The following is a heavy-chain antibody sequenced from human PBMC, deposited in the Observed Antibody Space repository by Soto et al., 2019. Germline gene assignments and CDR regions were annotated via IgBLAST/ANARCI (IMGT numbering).Heavy chain of an antibody. Sequence: DVQLVESGGGLVRPGGSLGLSFAASGLRFNTYALTWVRQPPGRGLEWISAISGSGIDTYYADSVKGRFTISKDSSENTLYLQMNNLRAEDTAVYYCAKGWGSVSYYNDWWGQGTLVTVSS. CDR1: GLRFNTYA. CDR2: ISGSGIDT. CDR3: AKGWGSVSYYNDW. D-gene: IGHD3-10*01. V-gene: IGHV3-23*04. J-gene: IGHJ4*02.